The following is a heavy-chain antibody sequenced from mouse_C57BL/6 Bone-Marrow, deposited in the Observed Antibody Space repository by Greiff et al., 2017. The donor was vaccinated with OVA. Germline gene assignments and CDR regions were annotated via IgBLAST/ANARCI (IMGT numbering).Heavy chain of an antibody. CDR2: ISYDGSN. CDR3: ARGGRDY. J-gene: IGHJ4*01. CDR1: GYSITSGYY. V-gene: IGHV3-6*01. D-gene: IGHD3-3*01. Sequence: DVKLQESGPGLVKPSQSLSLTCSVTGYSITSGYYWNWIRQFPGNKLEWMGYISYDGSNNYNPSLKNRISITRDTSKNQFFLKLNSVTTEDTATYYCARGGRDYWGQGTSVTVSS.